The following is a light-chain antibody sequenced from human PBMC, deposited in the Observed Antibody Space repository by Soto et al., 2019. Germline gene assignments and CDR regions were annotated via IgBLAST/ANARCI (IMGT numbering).Light chain of an antibody. Sequence: QLVLTQSPSVSASLGASVKLTCTLSSGHSSYAIAWHQQQPEKGPRYLMKLNSDGSHSKGDGIPDRFSGSNSGAERYLTISSLQSEDEADYYCQTWGTGIRVFGGGTKVTVL. J-gene: IGLJ2*01. CDR2: LNSDGSH. V-gene: IGLV4-69*01. CDR3: QTWGTGIRV. CDR1: SGHSSYA.